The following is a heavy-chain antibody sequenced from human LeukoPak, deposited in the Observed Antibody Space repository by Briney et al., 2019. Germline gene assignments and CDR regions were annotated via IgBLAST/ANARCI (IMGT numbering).Heavy chain of an antibody. CDR3: AKDGGPGTTGTLPYYYYGMDV. D-gene: IGHD1-1*01. V-gene: IGHV3-30*02. CDR1: GFTFSSYG. CDR2: IRYDGSNK. Sequence: PGGSLRLSCAASGFTFSSYGMHWVRQAPGKGLEWVAFIRYDGSNKYYADSVKGRFTTSRDNSKNTLYLQMNSLRAEDTAVYYCAKDGGPGTTGTLPYYYYGMDVWGQGTTVTVSS. J-gene: IGHJ6*02.